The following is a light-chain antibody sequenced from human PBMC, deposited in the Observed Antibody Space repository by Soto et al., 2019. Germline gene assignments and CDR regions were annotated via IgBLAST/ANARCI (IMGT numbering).Light chain of an antibody. CDR3: KQYDSYSRT. J-gene: IGKJ1*01. V-gene: IGKV1-5*03. CDR2: KAS. CDR1: QSISNW. Sequence: IQMTQSPSTLSASVGDRVTITCRASQSISNWLAWHQQKPGKAPKLLIYKASTLDSGVPSRFSGSGSGTEFTLTISSLQPDDFATYYCKQYDSYSRTFGQGSKV.